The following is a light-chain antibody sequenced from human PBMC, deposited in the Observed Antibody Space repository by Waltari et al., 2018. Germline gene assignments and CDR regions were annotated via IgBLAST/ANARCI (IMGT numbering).Light chain of an antibody. CDR2: GGS. CDR3: VQTMTFPRT. CDR1: QSLLHINGNTY. J-gene: IGKJ1*01. V-gene: IGKV2-40*01. Sequence: DIVMTQTPLSLPISPGEPASVSCRSSQSLLHINGNTYLQWYLQKPGQSPHLLIYGGSKRASGVPSRFSGSGSGTHFTLTISNVEADDFGIYYCVQTMTFPRTFDQGTKVEIK.